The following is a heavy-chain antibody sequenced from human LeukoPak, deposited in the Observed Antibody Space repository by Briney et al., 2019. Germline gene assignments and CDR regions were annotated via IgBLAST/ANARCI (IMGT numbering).Heavy chain of an antibody. CDR3: AKDRTVGASYWYFDL. CDR1: GFTFSNFA. CDR2: ISGGGGST. Sequence: GGSLRLSCAASGFTFSNFAMSWVRQAPGKGLEWVSDISGGGGSTSYADSVKGRFIISRDSSKNTLFLHMNTLRAEDTAIYYCAKDRTVGASYWYFDLWGRGTLVTVSS. J-gene: IGHJ2*01. D-gene: IGHD1-26*01. V-gene: IGHV3-23*01.